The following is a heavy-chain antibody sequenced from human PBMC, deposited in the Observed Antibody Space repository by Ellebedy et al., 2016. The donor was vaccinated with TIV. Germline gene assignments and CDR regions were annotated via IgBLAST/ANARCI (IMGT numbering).Heavy chain of an antibody. CDR3: ARGDPYCSGSACPYFDL. D-gene: IGHD2-15*01. V-gene: IGHV3-21*01. Sequence: GESLKISXSASGFTFTYYAMNWVRQAPGKGLEWIASISSSGTYIRSTDSLKGRFTISRDNAKDSVFLHMDNLRAEDMAVYFCARGDPYCSGSACPYFDLWGRGTLVTVSS. J-gene: IGHJ2*01. CDR1: GFTFTYYA. CDR2: ISSSGTYI.